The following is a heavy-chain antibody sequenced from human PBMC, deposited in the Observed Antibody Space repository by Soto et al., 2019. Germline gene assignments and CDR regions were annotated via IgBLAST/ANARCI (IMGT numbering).Heavy chain of an antibody. D-gene: IGHD3-22*01. V-gene: IGHV4-59*01. Sequence: KPSETLSLTCTVSGGSISSYYWSWIRQPPGKGLEWIGYIYYSGSTNYNPSLKSRGTISVDTSKNQFSLKLISVTAADTAVYYCARRDYYDSSGYDRLGDAFDIWGQGTMVTVSS. CDR2: IYYSGST. J-gene: IGHJ3*02. CDR3: ARRDYYDSSGYDRLGDAFDI. CDR1: GGSISSYY.